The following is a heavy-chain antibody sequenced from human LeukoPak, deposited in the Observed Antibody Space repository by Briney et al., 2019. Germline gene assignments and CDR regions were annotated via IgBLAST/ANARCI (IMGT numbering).Heavy chain of an antibody. CDR2: VSTSGGST. Sequence: GGTLRLSCAASGFTFSSFAMSWIRQAPGKGLEWVSSVSTSGGSTYYADSVKGRFTISRDNSKNTLYLQMNSLRAEDTAVYYCAKDRDDILTLDAFDIWGQGTMVTVSS. CDR3: AKDRDDILTLDAFDI. CDR1: GFTFSSFA. D-gene: IGHD3-9*01. V-gene: IGHV3-23*01. J-gene: IGHJ3*02.